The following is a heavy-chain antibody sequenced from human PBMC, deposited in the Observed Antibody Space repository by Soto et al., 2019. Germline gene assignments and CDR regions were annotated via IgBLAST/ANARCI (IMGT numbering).Heavy chain of an antibody. CDR1: GFTFSSYN. J-gene: IGHJ4*02. D-gene: IGHD1-26*01. V-gene: IGHV3-21*01. CDR2: ISYSTTYI. Sequence: EVHLVESGGGLVKPGGSLRLSCAASGFTFSSYNMNWVRQAPGKGLEWVSSISYSTTYIYYADSVQGRFTISRDNAKNSLYVQMNILRADDTAVYYCARAVLPSVVGAVDYWGQGTLVTVSS. CDR3: ARAVLPSVVGAVDY.